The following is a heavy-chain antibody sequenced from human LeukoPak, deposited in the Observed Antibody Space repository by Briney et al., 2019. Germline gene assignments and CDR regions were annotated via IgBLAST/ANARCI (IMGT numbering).Heavy chain of an antibody. D-gene: IGHD3-9*01. CDR3: ARGSLRYFGFDP. CDR1: GHTFTSYD. V-gene: IGHV1-8*02. CDR2: MNPNSGNT. Sequence: ASVKVSCKASGHTFTSYDINWVRQATGQGLEWMGWMNPNSGNTAYAQKFQGRVTMTRNTSISTAYMELSSLRSEDTAVYYCARGSLRYFGFDPWGQGTLVTVSS. J-gene: IGHJ5*02.